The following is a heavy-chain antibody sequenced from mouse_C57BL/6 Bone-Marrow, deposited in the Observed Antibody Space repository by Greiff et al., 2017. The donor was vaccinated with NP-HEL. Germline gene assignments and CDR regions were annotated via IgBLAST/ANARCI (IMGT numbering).Heavy chain of an antibody. J-gene: IGHJ4*01. V-gene: IGHV3-5*01. CDR1: GISITTGNYR. Sequence: ESGPGLVKPSQTVFLTCTVTGISITTGNYRWSWIRQFPGNKLEWIGYIYYSGTITYKPSLTSRTTITRDTPKNQFFLEMNSLIAEDTATYYCARADGYYSMGAMDDWGQGTSVTVSS. D-gene: IGHD2-3*01. CDR3: ARADGYYSMGAMDD. CDR2: IYYSGTI.